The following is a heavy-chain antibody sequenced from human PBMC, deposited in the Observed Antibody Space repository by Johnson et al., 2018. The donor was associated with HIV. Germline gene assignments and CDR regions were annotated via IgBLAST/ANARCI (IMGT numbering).Heavy chain of an antibody. CDR1: GFTFSSYG. D-gene: IGHD5/OR15-5a*01. CDR2: IRYDGSNK. J-gene: IGHJ3*02. Sequence: QVQLVESGGGVVQPGGSLRLSCAASGFTFSSYGMHWVRQAPGKGLEWVAFIRYDGSNKYYADSVKGRFTISRDNSKNTLYLQMNSLRAEDTAVYYCAKDLRVYTCDAFDIWGQGTMGTVSS. CDR3: AKDLRVYTCDAFDI. V-gene: IGHV3-30*02.